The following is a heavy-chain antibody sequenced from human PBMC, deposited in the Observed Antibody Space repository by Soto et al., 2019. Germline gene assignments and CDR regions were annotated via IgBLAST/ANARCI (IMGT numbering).Heavy chain of an antibody. D-gene: IGHD6-19*01. CDR2: ISSDGKTK. J-gene: IGHJ4*01. CDR1: GFAFSYYG. CDR3: AKEIAVAGDLDY. V-gene: IGHV3-30*18. Sequence: PGGSLRLSCVASGFAFSYYGIRWVRQAPGKGLEWVGVISSDGKTKYYADSVKGRFTISRDNSKNTLFLQMDSLRPEDTAVYYCAKEIAVAGDLDYWGHGTLVTVSS.